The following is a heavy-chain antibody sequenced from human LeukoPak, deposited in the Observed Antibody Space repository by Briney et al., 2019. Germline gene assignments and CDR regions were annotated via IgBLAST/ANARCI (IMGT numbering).Heavy chain of an antibody. CDR3: AGPDFYYMDV. CDR1: AGSISSSSYY. Sequence: SETLSLTCTVSAGSISSSSYYWGWIRQPPGKGLEWIGSIYYSGSTYYNPSLKSRVTISVDTSKNQFSLKLSSVTAADTAVYYCAGPDFYYMDVWGKGTTVTVSS. J-gene: IGHJ6*03. CDR2: IYYSGST. V-gene: IGHV4-39*07.